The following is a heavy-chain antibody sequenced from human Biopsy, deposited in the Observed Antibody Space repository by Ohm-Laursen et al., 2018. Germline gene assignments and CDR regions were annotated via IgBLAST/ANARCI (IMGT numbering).Heavy chain of an antibody. CDR3: AKDDGGRYRGY. V-gene: IGHV3-66*01. D-gene: IGHD3-16*02. CDR2: FYSGSGA. CDR1: GVTLSGYS. Sequence: SLRLSCAASGVTLSGYSMAWVRQAPGKGLEWVSVFYSGSGAFYADSVRGRFAISRDDSKNTLDLQMNSLRAEDTAVYYCAKDDGGRYRGYWGQGTLVTVSS. J-gene: IGHJ4*02.